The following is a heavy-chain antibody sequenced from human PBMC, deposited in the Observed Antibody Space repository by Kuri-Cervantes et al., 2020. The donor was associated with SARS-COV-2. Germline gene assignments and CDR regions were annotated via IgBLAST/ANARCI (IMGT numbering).Heavy chain of an antibody. CDR1: GFTLSGHW. V-gene: IGHV3-74*01. D-gene: IGHD2-2*01. CDR3: AKARGDIVVVPAAPFDP. Sequence: GESLKISCAASGFTLSGHWIHWVRQAPGKGLVWVSRINPDGSYTNNADSVKGRFTLSRDNAKNMLYLQMNSLRAEDTAVYYCAKARGDIVVVPAAPFDPWGQGTLVTVSS. CDR2: INPDGSYT. J-gene: IGHJ5*02.